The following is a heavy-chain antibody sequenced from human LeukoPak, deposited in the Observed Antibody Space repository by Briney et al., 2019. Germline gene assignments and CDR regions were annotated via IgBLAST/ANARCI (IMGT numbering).Heavy chain of an antibody. CDR1: GYTFTSYD. CDR2: ISAYNGNT. J-gene: IGHJ6*02. CDR3: ARDQQYSSGWQTYYYYGMGV. V-gene: IGHV1-18*01. D-gene: IGHD6-19*01. Sequence: ASVKVSCKASGYTFTSYDISWVRQAPGQGLEWMGWISAYNGNTNYAQKLQGRVTMTTDTSTSTAYMELRSLRSDDTAVYYCARDQQYSSGWQTYYYYGMGVWGQGTSVTVSS.